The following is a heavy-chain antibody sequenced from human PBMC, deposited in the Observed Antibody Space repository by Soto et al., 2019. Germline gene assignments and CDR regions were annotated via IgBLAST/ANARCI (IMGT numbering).Heavy chain of an antibody. D-gene: IGHD2-15*01. Sequence: PGGSLRLSCSASGFTFSSYAMHWVRQAPGKGLEYVSAISINVGSTYYADSVKGRFTISRDNSKNTLYLQMSSLRAEDTAVYYCVRVVVAATRWCEPWGQGTLVIVSS. CDR3: VRVVVAATRWCEP. CDR2: ISINVGST. J-gene: IGHJ5*02. V-gene: IGHV3-64D*06. CDR1: GFTFSSYA.